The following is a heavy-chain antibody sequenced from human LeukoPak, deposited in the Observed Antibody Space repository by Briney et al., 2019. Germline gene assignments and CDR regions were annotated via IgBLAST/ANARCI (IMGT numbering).Heavy chain of an antibody. V-gene: IGHV4-34*01. CDR2: INHSGST. J-gene: IGHJ5*02. CDR3: AIHIVVVPAAKKKNWFDP. D-gene: IGHD2-2*01. Sequence: SETLSLTCAVYGGSFSGYYWSWIRQPPGKGLEWIGEINHSGSTNYNPSLESRVTISVDTSKNQFSLKLSSVTAADTAVYYCAIHIVVVPAAKKKNWFDPWGQGTLVTVSS. CDR1: GGSFSGYY.